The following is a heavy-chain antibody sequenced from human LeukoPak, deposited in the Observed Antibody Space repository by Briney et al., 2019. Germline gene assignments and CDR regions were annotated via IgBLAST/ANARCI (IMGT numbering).Heavy chain of an antibody. J-gene: IGHJ4*02. D-gene: IGHD6-13*01. CDR1: GGTFSSYA. CDR3: ARDHMVRSAVGILDY. CDR2: IIPIFGTA. Sequence: SVKVSCKASGGTFSSYAISWVRQAPGQGLEWMGGIIPIFGTANYAQKFQGRVTITADESTSTAYMELSSLRSEDTAVYYCARDHMVRSAVGILDYWGQGTLVTVSS. V-gene: IGHV1-69*01.